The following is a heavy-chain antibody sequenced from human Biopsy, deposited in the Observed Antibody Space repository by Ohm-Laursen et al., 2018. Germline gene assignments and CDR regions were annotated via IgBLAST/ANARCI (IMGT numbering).Heavy chain of an antibody. CDR2: MIPSSGKT. CDR3: ARGYSRRVSIFEASIYWFDT. J-gene: IGHJ5*02. Sequence: ASVKVSCNASGYSFSTYDVNWVRQARGQGLEWMGWMIPSSGKTGYAQRFQGRVTSTMNTSISTAYMELSGLRSEDTAVYFCARGYSRRVSIFEASIYWFDTWGQGTLVTVSS. CDR1: GYSFSTYD. D-gene: IGHD6-6*01. V-gene: IGHV1-8*01.